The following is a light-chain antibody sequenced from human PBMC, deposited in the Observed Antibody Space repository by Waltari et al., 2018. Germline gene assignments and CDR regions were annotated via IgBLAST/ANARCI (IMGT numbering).Light chain of an antibody. J-gene: IGLJ2*01. CDR1: RNDIGANDY. V-gene: IGLV2-14*03. CDR3: SSYTLTNPVV. Sequence: QSVVTQPASVSGSPGQSISISCTGPRNDIGANDYFSWYQQHPGRAPQLVIYDVSVRPSGVSIRFSGSKSGNTASLTISGLQAEDEALYYCSSYTLTNPVVFGGGTKLTVL. CDR2: DVS.